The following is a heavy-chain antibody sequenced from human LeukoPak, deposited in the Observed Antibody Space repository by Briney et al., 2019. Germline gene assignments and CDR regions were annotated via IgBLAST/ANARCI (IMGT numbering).Heavy chain of an antibody. D-gene: IGHD4-17*01. CDR1: GGTFSSYA. CDR2: IIPIFGTA. Sequence: ASVKVSCKASGGTFSSYAISWVRQAPGKGLEWMGGIIPIFGTANYAQKFQGRVTITADESTSTAYMELSSLRSEDTAVYYCARGYGDYANWFDPWGQGTLVTVSS. J-gene: IGHJ5*02. V-gene: IGHV1-69*13. CDR3: ARGYGDYANWFDP.